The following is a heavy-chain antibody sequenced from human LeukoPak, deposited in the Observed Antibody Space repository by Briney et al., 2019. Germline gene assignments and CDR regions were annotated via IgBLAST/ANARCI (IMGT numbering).Heavy chain of an antibody. V-gene: IGHV3-53*01. J-gene: IGHJ4*02. CDR3: AKEMAVVTAIGFDY. CDR1: GFTVSSNY. CDR2: IYSGGDT. Sequence: GGSLRLSCAASGFTVSSNYMSWVRQAPGKGLEWVSVIYSGGDTYYADSVKGRFTISRDNSKNTLYLQMNTLRAEDTAVYYCAKEMAVVTAIGFDYWGQGTLVTVSS. D-gene: IGHD2-21*02.